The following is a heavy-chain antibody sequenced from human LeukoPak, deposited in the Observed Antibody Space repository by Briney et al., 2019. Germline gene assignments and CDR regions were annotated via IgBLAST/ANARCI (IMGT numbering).Heavy chain of an antibody. CDR3: ARDLKGAITWTGLSAGMDV. D-gene: IGHD1-1*01. J-gene: IGHJ6*02. V-gene: IGHV1-18*01. CDR2: ISVYNGNT. Sequence: ASVKVSCKASGYTFTTYAISWVRQAPGQGLEWMGWISVYNGNTNYAQKFQGRVSMTTDTSTSTAYMELRRLSSDDTAVYYCARDLKGAITWTGLSAGMDVWGQGTTVTVSS. CDR1: GYTFTTYA.